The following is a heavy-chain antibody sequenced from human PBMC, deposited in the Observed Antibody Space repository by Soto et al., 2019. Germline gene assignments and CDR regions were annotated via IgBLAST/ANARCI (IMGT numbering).Heavy chain of an antibody. D-gene: IGHD3-3*01. Sequence: QVQLMQSGAEVKKPGSSVKVSCKASGGTFNRYAISWVRQAPGQGLEWMGGIIPIFGIGNDAHMFQGRVTITADESTGTAYMELSSLRSEDTGVYYCARSAITLFGVVSIPPHYYSEMDVWGQGTTVTVSS. J-gene: IGHJ6*02. CDR2: IIPIFGIG. CDR3: ARSAITLFGVVSIPPHYYSEMDV. V-gene: IGHV1-69*01. CDR1: GGTFNRYA.